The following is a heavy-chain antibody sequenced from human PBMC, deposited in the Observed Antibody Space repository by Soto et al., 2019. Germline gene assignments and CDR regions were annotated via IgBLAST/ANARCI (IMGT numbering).Heavy chain of an antibody. Sequence: QVQLVQSGAEVKKPGSSVTVSCKASGGTFSSYAISWVRQAPGQGLEWMGGIIPLIGTANYAQNFEGSITINADESTRTAYMELSRLRYDDTAVYYCARIGPNFWSGYRPSEGNEYWGQGTLVTVYS. V-gene: IGHV1-69*01. CDR3: ARIGPNFWSGYRPSEGNEY. J-gene: IGHJ4*02. CDR1: GGTFSSYA. D-gene: IGHD3-3*01. CDR2: IIPLIGTA.